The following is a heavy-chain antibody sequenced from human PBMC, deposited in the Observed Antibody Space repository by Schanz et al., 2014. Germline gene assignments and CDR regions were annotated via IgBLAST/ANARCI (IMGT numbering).Heavy chain of an antibody. CDR3: ARDTTWRLDL. Sequence: QVQLQESGPGLVKPSQTLSLTCTVSGGSIRSGTYYWSWIRQPAGKALEWVGRVFPNGITNYNPSLKRRVPISLGTSKNQFSRTLPSLTAADTAVYYCARDTTWRLDLWGRGTLVTVSS. CDR1: GGSIRSGTYY. CDR2: VFPNGIT. V-gene: IGHV4-61*02. D-gene: IGHD1-1*01. J-gene: IGHJ2*01.